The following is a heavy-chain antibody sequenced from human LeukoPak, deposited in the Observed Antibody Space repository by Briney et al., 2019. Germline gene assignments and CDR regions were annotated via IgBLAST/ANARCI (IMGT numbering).Heavy chain of an antibody. J-gene: IGHJ6*02. Sequence: SETLSLTCTVSGGSISSYYWSWIRQPPGKGLEWIGEIYHSGSTNYNPSLKSRVTISVDKSKNQFSLKLSSVTAADTAVYYCARDISLLVVAGTGYYYGMDVWGQGTTITVSS. CDR2: IYHSGST. CDR3: ARDISLLVVAGTGYYYGMDV. CDR1: GGSISSYY. D-gene: IGHD6-19*01. V-gene: IGHV4-59*12.